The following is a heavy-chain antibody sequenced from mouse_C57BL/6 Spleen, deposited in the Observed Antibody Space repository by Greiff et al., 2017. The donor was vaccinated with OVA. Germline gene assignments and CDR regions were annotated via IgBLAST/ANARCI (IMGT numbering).Heavy chain of an antibody. V-gene: IGHV1-15*01. Sequence: SGAELVRPGASVTLSCKASGYTFTDYEMHWVKQTPVHGLEWIGAIDPETGGTAYNQKFKGKAILTADKSSSTAYMELRSLTSEDSAVYYCTRRSYGSSYFDYWGQGTTLTVSS. CDR3: TRRSYGSSYFDY. D-gene: IGHD1-1*01. J-gene: IGHJ2*01. CDR1: GYTFTDYE. CDR2: IDPETGGT.